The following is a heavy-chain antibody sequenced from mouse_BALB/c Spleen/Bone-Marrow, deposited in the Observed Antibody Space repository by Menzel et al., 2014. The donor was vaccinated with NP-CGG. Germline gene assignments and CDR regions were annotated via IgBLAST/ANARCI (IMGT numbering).Heavy chain of an antibody. J-gene: IGHJ2*01. V-gene: IGHV5-17*02. D-gene: IGHD2-2*01. CDR2: ISSGGISI. CDR1: GFTFSSFG. Sequence: EVKLVESGGGLVQSGGSRKLSCAASGFTFSSFGMHWVRQAPEKGLEWVAYISSGGISIYFADTMKGRLTISRDNPKNTLFLQLTSLRSEDTAIYYCARGGLRDYFAYWGQGTTLTVSS. CDR3: ARGGLRDYFAY.